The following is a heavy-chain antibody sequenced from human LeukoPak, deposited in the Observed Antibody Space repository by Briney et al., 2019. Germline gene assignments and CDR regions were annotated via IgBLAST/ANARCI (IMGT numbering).Heavy chain of an antibody. CDR1: GFTFDDYA. V-gene: IGHV3-43D*03. CDR2: ISWYGGST. J-gene: IGHJ6*03. D-gene: IGHD2-2*01. CDR3: AKDIGYCSSTSCYYYYMDV. Sequence: PGGSLRLSCAASGFTFDDYAMHWVRQAPGNGLEWVSLISWYGGSTYYADSVKGRFTISRDNSKNSLYLQMNSLRAEDTALYYCAKDIGYCSSTSCYYYYMDVWGKGTTVTVSS.